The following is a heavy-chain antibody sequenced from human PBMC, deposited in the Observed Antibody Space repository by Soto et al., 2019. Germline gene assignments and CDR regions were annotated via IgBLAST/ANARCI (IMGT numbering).Heavy chain of an antibody. J-gene: IGHJ4*02. CDR1: GGTFSNYV. Sequence: QVQLVQSVAEVKKPGSSVKVSCKASGGTFSNYVVNWVRQAPGQGLEWMGRIIPISGAANYAQKFQGRVTITADKSTSTSYMELSSLRSEDTAVYYCARDMTRTVVPYFDFWGQGTLVTVSS. CDR3: ARDMTRTVVPYFDF. V-gene: IGHV1-69*06. CDR2: IIPISGAA. D-gene: IGHD1-7*01.